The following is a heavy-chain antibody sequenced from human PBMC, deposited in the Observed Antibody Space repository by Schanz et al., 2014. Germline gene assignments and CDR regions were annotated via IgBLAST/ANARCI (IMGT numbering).Heavy chain of an antibody. J-gene: IGHJ4*02. CDR1: GYTFTSYD. V-gene: IGHV1-8*01. CDR2: MNPNSGNP. D-gene: IGHD6-6*01. Sequence: QVQLIQSGAEVKKPGASVKVSCTASGYTFTSYDINWVRQAPGQGLEWLGWMNPNSGNPGFAQKFRGRITVTTDTATSTVCLELSSRRSDDTAAYYCGRGLSRSYIDFWGQGTLITVSS. CDR3: GRGLSRSYIDF.